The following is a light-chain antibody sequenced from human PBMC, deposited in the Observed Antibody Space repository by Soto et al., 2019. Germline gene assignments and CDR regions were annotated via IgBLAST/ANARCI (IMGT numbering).Light chain of an antibody. CDR2: DVT. V-gene: IGLV2-11*01. Sequence: QSVLTQPRSVSGSPGQSVAISYTGTTSDVGSYDYVSWYQQHPGKAPELIIFDVTKRPSGVPDRFSGSKSGNTASLTISGLQAEDEADYFCCSYAGDFYVFGSGTKVTVL. CDR1: TSDVGSYDY. J-gene: IGLJ1*01. CDR3: CSYAGDFYV.